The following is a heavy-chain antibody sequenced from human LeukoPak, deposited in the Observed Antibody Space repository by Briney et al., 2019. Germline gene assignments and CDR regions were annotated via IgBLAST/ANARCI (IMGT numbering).Heavy chain of an antibody. J-gene: IGHJ4*02. CDR1: GGSFSGYY. D-gene: IGHD3-3*01. V-gene: IGHV4-34*01. CDR2: INHSGST. CDR3: ARAGFITTSY. Sequence: SETLSLTCAVYGGSFSGYYWSWIRQPPGKGLEWIGEINHSGSTNYNPSLKSRVTISVDTSKNQFSLKLSSVTAADTAVYYCARAGFITTSYWGQGTLVTVSS.